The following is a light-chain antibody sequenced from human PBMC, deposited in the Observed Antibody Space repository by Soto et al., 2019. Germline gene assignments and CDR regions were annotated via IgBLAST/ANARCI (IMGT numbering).Light chain of an antibody. CDR2: DVS. CDR1: SSDVGGYNY. J-gene: IGLJ2*01. Sequence: QSVLTQPASVSGSPGQSITISCTGTSSDVGGYNYVSWYQQHPGKAPKLMIYDVSNRPSGVSNRFSGSKSGNTASLTISGLQAEDEDDYYCSSYTNSSIYVVFGGGTKLTVL. V-gene: IGLV2-14*01. CDR3: SSYTNSSIYVV.